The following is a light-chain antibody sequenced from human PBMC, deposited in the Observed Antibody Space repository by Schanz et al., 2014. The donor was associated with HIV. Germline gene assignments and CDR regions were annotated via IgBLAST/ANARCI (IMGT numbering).Light chain of an antibody. CDR1: HNIGNW. CDR2: AAS. CDR3: QQCVTYPYT. J-gene: IGKJ2*01. V-gene: IGKV1-5*01. Sequence: DIQMTQSPSTLSASVGDRVTITCRASHNIGNWLTWYQQKPGKAPKLLIFAASNLQSGVPSRFSGSGSGTQFTLTISGLQPDDFATYYCQQCVTYPYTFGQGTKLDIK.